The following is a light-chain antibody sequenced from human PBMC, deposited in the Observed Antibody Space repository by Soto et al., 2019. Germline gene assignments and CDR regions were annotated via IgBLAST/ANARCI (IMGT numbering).Light chain of an antibody. V-gene: IGLV4-69*01. CDR3: QTWGTDIVV. Sequence: QLVLTQSPSASASLGASVELTCTLSSGHSSYAIAWHQQQPEKGPRYLMKLNSDGSHSKGDGIPDRFSGSSSGAERYLTISSLQSEDEPDYYCQTWGTDIVVFGGGTKVTVL. CDR1: SGHSSYA. CDR2: LNSDGSH. J-gene: IGLJ2*01.